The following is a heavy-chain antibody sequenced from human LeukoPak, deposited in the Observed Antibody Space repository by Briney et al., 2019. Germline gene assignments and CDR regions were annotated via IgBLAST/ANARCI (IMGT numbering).Heavy chain of an antibody. CDR3: ARGGGGYCSSTSCHPFDY. CDR1: GGSFSGYY. CDR2: INHSGST. J-gene: IGHJ4*02. Sequence: PSETLSLTCAVYGGSFSGYYWSWIRQPPGKGLEWIGEINHSGSTNYNPSLKSRVTISVDTPKNQFSLKLSSVTAADTAVYYCARGGGGYCSSTSCHPFDYWGQGTLVTVSS. V-gene: IGHV4-34*01. D-gene: IGHD2-2*01.